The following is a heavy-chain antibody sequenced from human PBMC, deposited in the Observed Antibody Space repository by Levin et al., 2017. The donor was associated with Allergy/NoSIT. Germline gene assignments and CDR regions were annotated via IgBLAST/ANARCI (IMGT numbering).Heavy chain of an antibody. CDR1: GFTFSSYA. CDR2: ISGSGGST. J-gene: IGHJ4*02. V-gene: IGHV3-23*01. CDR3: AKGGAYCDSSGCYY. D-gene: IGHD3-22*01. Sequence: PGGSLRLSCAASGFTFSSYAMSWVRQAPGKGLEWVSAISGSGGSTYYADSVKGRFTISSDNSKNTLYLQMNSLRAEDTAVYYCAKGGAYCDSSGCYYWGQGTLVNVSS.